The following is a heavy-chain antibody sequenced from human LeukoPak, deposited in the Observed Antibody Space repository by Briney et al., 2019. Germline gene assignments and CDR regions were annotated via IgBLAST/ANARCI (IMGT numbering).Heavy chain of an antibody. CDR2: INHSGST. CDR3: ARPYYYDSSGYYYRGSGFDY. D-gene: IGHD3-22*01. Sequence: SETLSLTCAVYGGSFSGYYWSWIRQPPGKGLEWIGEINHSGSTNYNPSLKSRVTISVDTSKNQFSLKLSSVTAADTAVYYCARPYYYDSSGYYYRGSGFDYWGQGTRVTVSS. J-gene: IGHJ4*02. CDR1: GGSFSGYY. V-gene: IGHV4-34*01.